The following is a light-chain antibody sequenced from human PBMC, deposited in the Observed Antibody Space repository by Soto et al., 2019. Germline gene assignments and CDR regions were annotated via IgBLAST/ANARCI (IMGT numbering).Light chain of an antibody. CDR2: GAS. Sequence: EILLTQSPGTLSLSPGERATLSCRASQSVSSSYLAWYQQKPGQAARLLIYGASSRATGVPARFSGSGSGTDFTLTISSLQSEDLAIYYCQQYYNWPLTFGPGTKVDIK. J-gene: IGKJ3*01. V-gene: IGKV3-20*01. CDR3: QQYYNWPLT. CDR1: QSVSSSY.